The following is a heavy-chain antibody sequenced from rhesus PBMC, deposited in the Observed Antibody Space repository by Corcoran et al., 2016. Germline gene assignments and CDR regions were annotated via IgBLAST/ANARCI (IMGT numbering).Heavy chain of an antibody. CDR2: FRSGGST. CDR3: ASTYSSGWYDAFDF. CDR1: GGSISSNY. V-gene: IGHV4-160*01. J-gene: IGHJ3*01. D-gene: IGHD6-31*01. Sequence: QVQLQQWGEGLVKPSETLSLTCAVYGGSISSNYWSWIRQPPGKGLEWIGRFRSGGSTNYNPSLKSRVIISLDTSKNQFSLKLSSVTAADTAVYYCASTYSSGWYDAFDFWGQGLRVTVSS.